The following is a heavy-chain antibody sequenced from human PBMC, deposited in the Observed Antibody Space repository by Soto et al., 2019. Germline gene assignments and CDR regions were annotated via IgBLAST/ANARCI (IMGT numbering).Heavy chain of an antibody. Sequence: SETLSLTCTVSGDSISGDTYFWGWIRHPPGKGLEWIGNMFYRGSTYYNPSLKSRVSVVVDTSKNQFSLRLSSMTAADTAVYYCARHVREFSGTGSYDFFDYWGQGLLVTVYS. V-gene: IGHV4-39*01. D-gene: IGHD3-10*01. CDR2: MFYRGST. J-gene: IGHJ4*02. CDR3: ARHVREFSGTGSYDFFDY. CDR1: GDSISGDTYF.